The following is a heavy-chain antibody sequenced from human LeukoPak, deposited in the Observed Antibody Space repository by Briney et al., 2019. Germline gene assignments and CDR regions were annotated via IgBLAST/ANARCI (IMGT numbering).Heavy chain of an antibody. D-gene: IGHD3-10*01. V-gene: IGHV3-7*02. Sequence: GGSLRLSCAASGFTFSSYWMSWVRQAPGKGLEWVANIKEDGSEKYYVDSVKGRFTISRDNAKNSLYLQMNSLRAEDTAVYYCARQSITMVRGNAFDIWGQGTMVTVSS. CDR1: GFTFSSYW. CDR2: IKEDGSEK. J-gene: IGHJ3*02. CDR3: ARQSITMVRGNAFDI.